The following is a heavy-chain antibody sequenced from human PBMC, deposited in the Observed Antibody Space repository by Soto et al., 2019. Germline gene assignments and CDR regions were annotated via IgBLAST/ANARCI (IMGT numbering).Heavy chain of an antibody. Sequence: PGGSLRLSCAASGFTFSNAWMNWVRQAPGKGLEWVGRIKSKTDGGTTDYAAPVKARFTISRDDSKNTLYLQMNSLKTEDTAVYYCTTLSITIFGVVLMDVWGQGTTVTVSS. CDR2: IKSKTDGGTT. CDR1: GFTFSNAW. D-gene: IGHD3-3*01. CDR3: TTLSITIFGVVLMDV. V-gene: IGHV3-15*07. J-gene: IGHJ6*02.